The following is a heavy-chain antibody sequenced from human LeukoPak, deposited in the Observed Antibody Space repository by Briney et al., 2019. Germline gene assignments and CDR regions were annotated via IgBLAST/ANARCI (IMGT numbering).Heavy chain of an antibody. V-gene: IGHV1-69*13. J-gene: IGHJ4*02. CDR1: GGTFSSYA. Sequence: ASVKVSCKASGGTFSSYAISWVRQAPGQGLEWMGGIIPIFGTANYAQKFQGRVTITADESTSAAYMELSSLRSEDTVVYYCAREGDILTGYSTRIWSAFDYWGQGTLVTVSS. CDR2: IIPIFGTA. CDR3: AREGDILTGYSTRIWSAFDY. D-gene: IGHD3-9*01.